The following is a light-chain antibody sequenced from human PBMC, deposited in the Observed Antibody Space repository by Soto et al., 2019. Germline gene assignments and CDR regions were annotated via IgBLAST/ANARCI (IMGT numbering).Light chain of an antibody. CDR1: SSDFGGSNF. CDR2: DVG. CDR3: VSYTSSTTYV. V-gene: IGLV2-14*03. Sequence: QSVRTQPASVSDSPGQSITISCTGTSSDFGGSNFVSWYQQHPGKPPKLIIYDVGNRPSGVSNRFSGSKSGSTASLIISRLQTEDEADYYCVSYTSSTTYVFGTGTKV. J-gene: IGLJ1*01.